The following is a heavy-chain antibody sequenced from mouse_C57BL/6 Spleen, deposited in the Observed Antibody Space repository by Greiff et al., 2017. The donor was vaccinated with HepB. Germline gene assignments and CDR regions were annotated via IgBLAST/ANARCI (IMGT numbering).Heavy chain of an antibody. D-gene: IGHD2-3*01. CDR3: AYDGYYVGYWYFDV. J-gene: IGHJ1*03. V-gene: IGHV6-3*01. Sequence: DVQLVESGGGLVQPGGSMKLSCVASGFTFSNYWMNWVRQSPEKGLEWVAQIRLKSDNYATHYAESVKGRFTISRDDSKSSVYLQMNNVRAEDTGIYYCAYDGYYVGYWYFDVWGTGTTVTVSS. CDR1: GFTFSNYW. CDR2: IRLKSDNYAT.